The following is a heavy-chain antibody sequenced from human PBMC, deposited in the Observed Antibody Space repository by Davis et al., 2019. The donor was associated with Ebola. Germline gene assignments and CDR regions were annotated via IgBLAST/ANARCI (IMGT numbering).Heavy chain of an antibody. V-gene: IGHV4-31*11. CDR2: IYYSGST. CDR1: GGSISSGGYY. CDR3: ARYSALIQFDY. Sequence: MPSETLSLTCAVSGGSISSGGYYWSWIRQHPGKGLEWIGYIYYSGSTYYNPSLKSRITISVDTFKNQFSLKLRSVTAADTAVYYCARYSALIQFDYWGQGTLVIVSS. J-gene: IGHJ4*02. D-gene: IGHD2-21*01.